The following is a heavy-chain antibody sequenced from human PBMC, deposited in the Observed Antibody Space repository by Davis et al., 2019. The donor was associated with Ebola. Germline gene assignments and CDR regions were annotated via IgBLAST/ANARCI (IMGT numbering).Heavy chain of an antibody. V-gene: IGHV1-2*04. CDR1: GYTFTGHY. J-gene: IGHJ5*02. Sequence: SVQVSCKASGYTFTGHYMHWVRPAPGQGLEWMGWINPNSRGTNYAQKFQGWVTMTRDTSISTAYMELRSLRSDDTAVYYCARDNGYCSGGSCYSAGWFDPWGQGTLVTVSS. CDR2: INPNSRGT. D-gene: IGHD2-15*01. CDR3: ARDNGYCSGGSCYSAGWFDP.